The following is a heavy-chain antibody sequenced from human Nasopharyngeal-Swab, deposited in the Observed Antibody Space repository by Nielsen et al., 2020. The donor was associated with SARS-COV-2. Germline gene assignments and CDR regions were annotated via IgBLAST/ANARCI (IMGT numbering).Heavy chain of an antibody. V-gene: IGHV3-9*01. CDR3: AKVIDDDISGYVWFDP. Sequence: GGSLRLSCAASGLTFADYAMHWVRQAPGKGLEWVSGISWNSGRIGYADSVKGRFTISRDNAKNSLYLQMNSLRAEDTALYYCAKVIDDDISGYVWFDPWGQGTLVTVSS. J-gene: IGHJ5*02. CDR1: GLTFADYA. D-gene: IGHD3-22*01. CDR2: ISWNSGRI.